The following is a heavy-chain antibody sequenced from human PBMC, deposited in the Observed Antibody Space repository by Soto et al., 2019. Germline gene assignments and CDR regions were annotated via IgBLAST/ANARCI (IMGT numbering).Heavy chain of an antibody. CDR3: ARGHGVIIGAMDV. CDR2: TSSYNIDT. V-gene: IGHV1-18*01. J-gene: IGHJ6*02. CDR1: GYRFETYA. Sequence: QVQLVQSGAEVKKPGASVKVSCKSSGYRFETYAMNWVRQAPGQGLEWMGWTSSYNIDTFYADKFQDRVSMTTDTSTGTGYMELRSLSSDDTAVYYCARGHGVIIGAMDVWGQGTAVTVSS. D-gene: IGHD3-3*01.